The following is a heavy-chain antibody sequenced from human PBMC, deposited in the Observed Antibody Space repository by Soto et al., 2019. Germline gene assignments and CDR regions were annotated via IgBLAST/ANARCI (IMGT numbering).Heavy chain of an antibody. J-gene: IGHJ6*02. D-gene: IGHD3-3*01. CDR1: GGSISSGGYY. Sequence: SETLSLTCTVSGGSISSGGYYWSWIRQYPGKGLEWIGYIYYSGSTYYNPSLKSRVTISVDTSKNQFSLKLSSVTAADTAVYYCARGGEPYYDFWSGYSNGMDVWGQGTTVTVSS. CDR2: IYYSGST. CDR3: ARGGEPYYDFWSGYSNGMDV. V-gene: IGHV4-31*03.